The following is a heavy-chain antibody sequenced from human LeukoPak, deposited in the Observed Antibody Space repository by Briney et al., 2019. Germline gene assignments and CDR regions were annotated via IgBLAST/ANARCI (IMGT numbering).Heavy chain of an antibody. J-gene: IGHJ4*02. Sequence: GGSLRLSCAASGFTFSSYRMNWVRQAPGKGLEWVSYISSSSTIYYADSVKGRFTISRDNAKNSLYLQMNSLRAEDTAIYYCATYRQVLLPFESWGQGTLVTVPS. CDR2: ISSSSTI. CDR1: GFTFSSYR. D-gene: IGHD2-8*02. V-gene: IGHV3-48*01. CDR3: ATYRQVLLPFES.